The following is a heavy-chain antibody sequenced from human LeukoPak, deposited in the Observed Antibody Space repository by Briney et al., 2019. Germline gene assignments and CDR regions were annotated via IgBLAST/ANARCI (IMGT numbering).Heavy chain of an antibody. D-gene: IGHD2-15*01. CDR2: ISGSGNTT. V-gene: IGHV3-23*01. Sequence: GGSLRLSCAASQFTFSNYAMSWVRQAPGKGLEWVSAISGSGNTTYFGDSVTGRFTISRDNPKNTVYLQMNSLSAEDTAVYYCAKGPAPYCSGGSCYSPHWYFDLWGRGTLVTVSS. J-gene: IGHJ2*01. CDR3: AKGPAPYCSGGSCYSPHWYFDL. CDR1: QFTFSNYA.